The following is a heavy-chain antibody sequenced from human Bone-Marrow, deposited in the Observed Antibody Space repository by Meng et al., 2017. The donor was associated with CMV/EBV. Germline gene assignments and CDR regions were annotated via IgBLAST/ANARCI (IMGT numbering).Heavy chain of an antibody. Sequence: SVKVSCKASGGTFSSYTISWVRQAPGQGLEWMGRIIPILGIANYAQTFQGRVTITADKSISTAYMELSRLRSDDTAVYYCARGQLWSGSGDIGYWGQGTLVTVSS. CDR1: GGTFSSYT. CDR2: IIPILGIA. CDR3: ARGQLWSGSGDIGY. V-gene: IGHV1-69*02. J-gene: IGHJ4*02. D-gene: IGHD3-3*01.